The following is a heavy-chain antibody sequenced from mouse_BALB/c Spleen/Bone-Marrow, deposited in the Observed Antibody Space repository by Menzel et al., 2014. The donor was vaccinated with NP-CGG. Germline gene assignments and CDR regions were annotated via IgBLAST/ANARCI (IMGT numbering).Heavy chain of an antibody. Sequence: QLKQSGAELAKPGASVKMSCKASGYTSTSYWMHWVKQRPGQGLEWIGYINPSTGYTEYNQKFKDKATLTADESSSTAYMQLSSLTSEDSAVYYCARGNYEAMDYWGQGTSVTVSP. J-gene: IGHJ4*01. CDR2: INPSTGYT. V-gene: IGHV1-7*01. CDR1: GYTSTSYW. D-gene: IGHD2-1*01. CDR3: ARGNYEAMDY.